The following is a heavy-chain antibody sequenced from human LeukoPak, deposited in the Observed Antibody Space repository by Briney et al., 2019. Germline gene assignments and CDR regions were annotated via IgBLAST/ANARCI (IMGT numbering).Heavy chain of an antibody. V-gene: IGHV1-46*03. CDR3: GNSGYGGLDY. J-gene: IGHJ4*02. Sequence: ASVKVSCKASGYTFTSYYMHWVRQAPGHGLEWMGIINPSGGTTTYAQKFQGRVTVTRDTSTSTVYMELSSLTSEDTAVYYCGNSGYGGLDYWGQGTLVTVSS. D-gene: IGHD5-12*01. CDR1: GYTFTSYY. CDR2: INPSGGTT.